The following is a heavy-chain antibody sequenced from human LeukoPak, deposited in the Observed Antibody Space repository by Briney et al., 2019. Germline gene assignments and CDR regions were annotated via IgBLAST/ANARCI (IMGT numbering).Heavy chain of an antibody. D-gene: IGHD2-15*01. Sequence: PGGSLRLSCAASGFTFSDYYMTWIRQAPGKGLEWLSYISSSGDTMYYADSVKGRFTISRDNAKHSLYLQMNSLRAEDTALYYCARDDCSGDTCYPDPWGQGTLVIVSS. CDR2: ISSSGDTM. J-gene: IGHJ5*02. V-gene: IGHV3-11*01. CDR1: GFTFSDYY. CDR3: ARDDCSGDTCYPDP.